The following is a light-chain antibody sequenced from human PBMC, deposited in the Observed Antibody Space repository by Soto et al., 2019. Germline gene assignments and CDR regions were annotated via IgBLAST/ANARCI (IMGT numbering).Light chain of an antibody. Sequence: EIVLTQSPGTLSLSTGERATLSCRASQSVSSSYLAWYQQKPGQAPRLLIYGASSRATGIPDRFSGSGSGTDFTLTISRLEPEDFAVYYCQQYGSSPPCTFGQGTKVDIK. CDR2: GAS. V-gene: IGKV3-20*01. CDR1: QSVSSSY. J-gene: IGKJ1*01. CDR3: QQYGSSPPCT.